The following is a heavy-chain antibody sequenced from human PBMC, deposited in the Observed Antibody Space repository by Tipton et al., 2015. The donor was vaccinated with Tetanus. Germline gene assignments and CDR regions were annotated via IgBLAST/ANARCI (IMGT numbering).Heavy chain of an antibody. CDR1: GGSISRFY. V-gene: IGHV4-59*01. D-gene: IGHD3-22*01. CDR2: AYYSGST. J-gene: IGHJ4*02. CDR3: ARFPYDSGGFYSYFDY. Sequence: TLSLTCTISGGSISRFYWGWIRQPPGKGLEWIGHAYYSGSTNYNPSLKSRVSISVDTSNDQFSLRLTSVTAADTAIYYCARFPYDSGGFYSYFDYWGRGTLVTVSS.